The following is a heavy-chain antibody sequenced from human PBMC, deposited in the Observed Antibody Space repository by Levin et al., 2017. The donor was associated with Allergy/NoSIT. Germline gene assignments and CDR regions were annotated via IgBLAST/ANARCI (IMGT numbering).Heavy chain of an antibody. J-gene: IGHJ6*02. CDR3: ARGVKGGIDYYYYGMDV. Sequence: KSSETLSLTCAVYGGSFSGYYWGWIRQPPGKGLEWIGEINHSGSTNYNPSLKSRVTISVDTSKNQFSLKLSSVTAADTAVYYCARGVKGGIDYYYYGMDVWGQGTTVTVSS. V-gene: IGHV4-34*01. D-gene: IGHD3-16*01. CDR2: INHSGST. CDR1: GGSFSGYY.